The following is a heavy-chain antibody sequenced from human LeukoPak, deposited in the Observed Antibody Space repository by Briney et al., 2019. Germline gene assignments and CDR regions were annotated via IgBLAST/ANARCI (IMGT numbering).Heavy chain of an antibody. CDR1: GFTFSSYA. J-gene: IGHJ3*02. Sequence: GGSLRLSCAASGFTFSSYAMSWVRQAPGKGLEWVSAISGSGGSTYYADSVKGRFTISRDNSKNTLYLQMNSLRAEDTAVYYCAKDQGITIFGVVIQNDAFDIWGQGTMVTVSS. CDR2: ISGSGGST. V-gene: IGHV3-23*01. CDR3: AKDQGITIFGVVIQNDAFDI. D-gene: IGHD3-3*01.